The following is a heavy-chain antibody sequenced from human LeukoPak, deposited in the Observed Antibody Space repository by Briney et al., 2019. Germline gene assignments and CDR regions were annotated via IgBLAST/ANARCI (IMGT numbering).Heavy chain of an antibody. J-gene: IGHJ4*02. Sequence: ASVKVSCKASGYTFTSYGISWVRQAPGQGLEWMGWISAYNGNTNYAQKLQGRVTMTTDTSTSTAYMELRSLRSDDKAVYYCASSRAGGYFDYWGQGTLVTVSS. CDR1: GYTFTSYG. V-gene: IGHV1-18*04. D-gene: IGHD3-16*01. CDR2: ISAYNGNT. CDR3: ASSRAGGYFDY.